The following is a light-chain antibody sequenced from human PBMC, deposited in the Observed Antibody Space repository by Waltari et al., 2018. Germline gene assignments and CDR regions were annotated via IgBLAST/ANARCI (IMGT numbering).Light chain of an antibody. CDR1: QNVNKW. CDR2: KAS. Sequence: DIQMTQSPSRVSSYVGGRVSITCRATQNVNKWMAWYQQRRGQAPKLLIYKASTLQSGVPSRFRGGGSGTGFTRTIDSVQPDDFATYYCQQFFTYPWTFGQGTTVEVK. J-gene: IGKJ1*01. CDR3: QQFFTYPWT. V-gene: IGKV1-5*03.